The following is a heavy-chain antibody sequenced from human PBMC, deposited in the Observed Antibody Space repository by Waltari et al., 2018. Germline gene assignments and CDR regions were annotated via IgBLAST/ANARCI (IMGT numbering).Heavy chain of an antibody. J-gene: IGHJ4*02. CDR1: GFTFSSYS. CDR3: ARTTPRAVEFDY. V-gene: IGHV3-21*01. CDR2: ISSSSSYI. Sequence: EVQLVESGGGLVKPGGSLRLSCAASGFTFSSYSMNWVRQAPGKGLEWVSSISSSSSYIYYADSVKGRFTISRDNAKNSLYLQMNSLRAEDTAVYYCARTTPRAVEFDYWGQGTLVTVSS. D-gene: IGHD6-19*01.